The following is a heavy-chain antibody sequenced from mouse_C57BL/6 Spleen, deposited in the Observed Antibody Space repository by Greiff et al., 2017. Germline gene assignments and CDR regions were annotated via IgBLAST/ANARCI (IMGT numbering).Heavy chain of an antibody. J-gene: IGHJ4*01. CDR2: ISDGGSYT. Sequence: DVHLVESGGGLVKPGGSLKLSCAASGFTFSSYAMSWVRQTPEKRLEWVATISDGGSYTYYPDNVKGRFTISRDNAKNNLYLQMSHLKSEDTAMYYCARDHYYGSSGYYAMDYWGQGTSVTVSS. V-gene: IGHV5-4*01. CDR1: GFTFSSYA. CDR3: ARDHYYGSSGYYAMDY. D-gene: IGHD1-1*01.